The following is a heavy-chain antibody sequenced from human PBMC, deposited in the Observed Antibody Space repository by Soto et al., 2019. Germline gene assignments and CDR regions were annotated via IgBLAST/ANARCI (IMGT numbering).Heavy chain of an antibody. J-gene: IGHJ5*01. Sequence: QLQLQESGSGLVKPSQTLSLTCAVSGGSISSGGYSWCWIRQPPGKGLEWIGYIYHSGSTYYNPSLTSRVTITVDRSKHQFPLKLSSVTAADTAVYYCARLGSATTKPTGNWFDPGGQGTLVTVSS. CDR2: IYHSGST. CDR3: ARLGSATTKPTGNWFDP. D-gene: IGHD5-12*01. V-gene: IGHV4-30-2*01. CDR1: GGSISSGGYS.